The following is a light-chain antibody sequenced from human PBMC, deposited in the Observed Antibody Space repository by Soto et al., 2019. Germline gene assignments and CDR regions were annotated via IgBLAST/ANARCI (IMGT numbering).Light chain of an antibody. J-gene: IGLJ1*01. CDR2: EVT. CDR3: CSYAGSHTKYV. Sequence: SVLTQPPSASGSPGQSVTISCTGTSSDVGGYNFVSWYQQHPGKAPQLIIYEVTKRPSGVPDRFSGSKSGNTASLTVSGLQTEDEADYYCCSYAGSHTKYVFGSGTKVTVL. V-gene: IGLV2-8*01. CDR1: SSDVGGYNF.